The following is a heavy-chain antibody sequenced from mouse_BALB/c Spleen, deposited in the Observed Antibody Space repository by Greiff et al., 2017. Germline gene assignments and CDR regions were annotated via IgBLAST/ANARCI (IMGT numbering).Heavy chain of an antibody. CDR2: ISYSGST. CDR1: GYSITSDYA. V-gene: IGHV3-2*02. CDR3: ARPDY. J-gene: IGHJ2*01. Sequence: DVKLQESGPGLVKPSQSLSLTCTVTGYSITSDYAWNWIRQFPGNKLEWMGYISYSGSTSYNPSLKSRISITRDTSKNQFFLQLNSVTTEDTATYYCARPDYWGQGTTLTVSS.